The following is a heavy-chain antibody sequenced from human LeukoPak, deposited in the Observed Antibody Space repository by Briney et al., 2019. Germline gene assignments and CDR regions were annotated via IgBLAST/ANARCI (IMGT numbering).Heavy chain of an antibody. CDR1: GFTFSSYG. CDR2: ISYDGSNK. V-gene: IGHV3-30*03. D-gene: IGHD3-22*01. J-gene: IGHJ4*02. Sequence: GRSLRLSCAASGFTFSSYGMHWVRQAPGKGLEWVAVISYDGSNKYYADSVKGRFTISRDNSKNTLYLQMNSLRAEDTAVYYCAYYDSSAMGYWGQGTLVTVSS. CDR3: AYYDSSAMGY.